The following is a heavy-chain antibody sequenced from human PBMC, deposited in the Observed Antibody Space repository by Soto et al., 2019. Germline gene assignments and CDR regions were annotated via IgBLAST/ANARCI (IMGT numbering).Heavy chain of an antibody. CDR2: INPNSGGT. Sequence: QVPLVQSGAEVKKPGASVKVSCKASGYTFTGYYMHWVRQAPGQGLEWMGWINPNSGGTNYAQKFQGRVTMTRDTSISTAYMELSRLRSDDTAVYYCARVTAAAGFYYYYGMDVWGQGTTVTVSS. J-gene: IGHJ6*02. CDR1: GYTFTGYY. CDR3: ARVTAAAGFYYYYGMDV. D-gene: IGHD6-13*01. V-gene: IGHV1-2*02.